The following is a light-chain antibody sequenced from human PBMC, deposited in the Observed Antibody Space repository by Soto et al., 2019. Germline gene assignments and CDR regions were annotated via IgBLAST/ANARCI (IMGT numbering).Light chain of an antibody. CDR2: KAS. Sequence: DIRMTQSPSTLSAPVGDRVTITCRASQSISSWLAWYQQKPGKAPKLLIYKASSLESGVPSRFSGSGSGTEFTLTISSLQPDDFATYYCQQYNSYPYIFGQGTKLEIK. V-gene: IGKV1-5*03. CDR3: QQYNSYPYI. J-gene: IGKJ2*01. CDR1: QSISSW.